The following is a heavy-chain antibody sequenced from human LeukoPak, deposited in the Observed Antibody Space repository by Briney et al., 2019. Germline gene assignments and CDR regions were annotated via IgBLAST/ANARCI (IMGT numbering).Heavy chain of an antibody. CDR1: GYTFTSYY. D-gene: IGHD5-18*01. CDR2: INPSGGST. CDR3: ARDMTATGYFDY. Sequence: GASVKVSCKASGYTFTSYYMHWARQAPGQGLEWMGIINPSGGSTSYAQKSQGRVTMTRDTSTSTVYMELSSLRSEDTAVYYCARDMTATGYFDYWGQGTLVTVSS. V-gene: IGHV1-46*01. J-gene: IGHJ4*02.